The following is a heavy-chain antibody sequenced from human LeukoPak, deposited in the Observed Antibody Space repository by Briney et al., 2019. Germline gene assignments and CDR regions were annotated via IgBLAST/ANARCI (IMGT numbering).Heavy chain of an antibody. D-gene: IGHD6-25*01. CDR3: ARSSGTGTFSY. Sequence: SETLSLTCTVSGGSISRSTYYWAWIRQPPGKGLEWIGSVYYGRSPYFNPSLESRAAISVDTSKNHFSLKMSSVTAADTAVYYCARSSGTGTFSYWGQGTLVTVSS. CDR2: VYYGRSP. CDR1: GGSISRSTYY. J-gene: IGHJ4*02. V-gene: IGHV4-39*02.